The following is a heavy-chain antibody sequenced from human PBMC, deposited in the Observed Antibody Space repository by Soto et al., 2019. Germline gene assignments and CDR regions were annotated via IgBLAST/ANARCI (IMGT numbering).Heavy chain of an antibody. Sequence: QVQLVQSGAEVKKPGASVKVSCKASGYTFTSYDINWVRQATGQGLEWMGWMNPNSGNTGYAQKFQGRVTMTRNTSISTAYMELSSLRSEDTAVYYCARGPGTSITIFGVVPNWFDPWGQGTLVTVSS. J-gene: IGHJ5*02. V-gene: IGHV1-8*01. D-gene: IGHD3-3*01. CDR3: ARGPGTSITIFGVVPNWFDP. CDR1: GYTFTSYD. CDR2: MNPNSGNT.